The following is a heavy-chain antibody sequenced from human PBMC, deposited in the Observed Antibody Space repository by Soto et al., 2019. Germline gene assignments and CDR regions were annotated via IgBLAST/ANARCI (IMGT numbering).Heavy chain of an antibody. Sequence: PSETLSLTCSVTGDSVRSSDHYWSWIRQPPGKGLERIGCIYYSGSTKYNPSLKSRVTMSVDTSKNQFSLILDSVTSADTAVYFCARVGRPHGPIFLPIYYFDLWGQGSVVTVSS. CDR2: IYYSGST. CDR3: ARVGRPHGPIFLPIYYFDL. V-gene: IGHV4-61*08. J-gene: IGHJ4*02. CDR1: GDSVRSSDHY. D-gene: IGHD3-3*01.